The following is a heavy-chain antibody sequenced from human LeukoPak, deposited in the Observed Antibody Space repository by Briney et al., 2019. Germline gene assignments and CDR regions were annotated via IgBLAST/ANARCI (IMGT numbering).Heavy chain of an antibody. J-gene: IGHJ5*02. CDR3: AKVKGGGSSMNWFDP. CDR1: GFTFSSYG. CDR2: ISYDGSNK. V-gene: IGHV3-30*18. Sequence: GSLRLSCAASGFTFSSYGMHWVRQAPGKGLEWVAVISYDGSNKCYADSVKGRFTISRDNSKNTLYLQMNSLRAEDTAVYYCAKVKGGGSSMNWFDPWGQGTLVTVSS. D-gene: IGHD2-15*01.